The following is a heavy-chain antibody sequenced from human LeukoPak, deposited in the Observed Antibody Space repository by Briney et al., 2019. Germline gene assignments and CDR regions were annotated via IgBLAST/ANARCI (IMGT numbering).Heavy chain of an antibody. CDR1: GGSISSSSYY. V-gene: IGHV4-39*01. CDR3: ARRDFDWLLSAAWFDP. J-gene: IGHJ5*02. D-gene: IGHD3-9*01. CDR2: IYSSGST. Sequence: SETLSLTCTVSGGSISSSSYYWGWIRQPPGKGLEWIWSIYSSGSTYYNPSLKSRVTTSVDTSKNQFSLKLTSVTAADTAVYYCARRDFDWLLSAAWFDPWGQGTLVTVSS.